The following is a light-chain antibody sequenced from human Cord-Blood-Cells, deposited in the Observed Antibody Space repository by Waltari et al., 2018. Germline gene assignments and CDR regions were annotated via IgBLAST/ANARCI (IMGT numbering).Light chain of an antibody. J-gene: IGKJ4*01. Sequence: DIQMNQSPSSLSASVGDRVHITCRASQSMSSYLNWYQQKPGKAPKLLIYAASSLQSGVPSRFSGSGSGTDFTLTISSLQPEDFATYYCQQSYSTPLTFGGGTKVEIK. CDR3: QQSYSTPLT. CDR1: QSMSSY. V-gene: IGKV1-39*01. CDR2: AAS.